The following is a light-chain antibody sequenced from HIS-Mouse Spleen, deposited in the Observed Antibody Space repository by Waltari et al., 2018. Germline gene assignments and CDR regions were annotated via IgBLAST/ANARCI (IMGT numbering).Light chain of an antibody. CDR3: SSYTSSSFNVV. J-gene: IGLJ2*01. V-gene: IGLV2-14*03. CDR2: DVS. Sequence: QSALTQPASVSGSPGQSLTISCTGTSSAVGGYNYVSCYQQHPGKAPKRMIYDVSNRPSGVSNRFSGSKSGNTASLTISGLQAEDEADYYCSSYTSSSFNVVFGGGTKLTVL. CDR1: SSAVGGYNY.